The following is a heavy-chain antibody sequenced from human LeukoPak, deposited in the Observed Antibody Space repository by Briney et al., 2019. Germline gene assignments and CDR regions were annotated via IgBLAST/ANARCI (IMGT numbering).Heavy chain of an antibody. CDR3: ARDLGYCSGGSCYTQAYYYYGMDV. CDR2: ISSSSSYI. Sequence: GGSLRLSCAASGFTFSSYSMNWVRQAPGKGLEWVSSISSSSSYIYYADSVKGRFTISRDNAKNSLYLQMNSLRAEDTAVYYCARDLGYCSGGSCYTQAYYYYGMDVWGQGTTVTVSS. V-gene: IGHV3-21*01. J-gene: IGHJ6*02. CDR1: GFTFSSYS. D-gene: IGHD2-15*01.